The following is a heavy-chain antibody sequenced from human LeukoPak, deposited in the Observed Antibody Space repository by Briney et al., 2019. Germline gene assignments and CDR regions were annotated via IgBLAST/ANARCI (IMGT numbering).Heavy chain of an antibody. D-gene: IGHD2/OR15-2a*01. CDR3: ARHFRDSEVLYNAQDL. V-gene: IGHV3-23*01. CDR2: ISGSGVTT. CDR1: GFTFSVYA. J-gene: IGHJ3*01. Sequence: GGSLRLSCAASGFTFSVYAMTWVRQAPGKGLEWVSSISGSGVTTYYAVSGKGRFTISRDNPKNTLYLEMSDLRGEDTALYYCARHFRDSEVLYNAQDLWGQGPLVPVAS.